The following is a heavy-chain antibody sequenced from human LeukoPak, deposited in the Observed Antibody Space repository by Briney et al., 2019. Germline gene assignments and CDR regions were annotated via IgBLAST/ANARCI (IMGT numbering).Heavy chain of an antibody. J-gene: IGHJ4*02. CDR3: ARGPYYSGSGTITPFDY. V-gene: IGHV3-48*01. CDR1: GFTFSSYN. CDR2: ISASSSTI. D-gene: IGHD3-10*01. Sequence: GGSLRLSCAASGFTFSSYNMNWVRQAPGKGLEWVSYISASSSTIYYADSVKGRFTISRDKAKNSLYLQMNSLRAEDTAVFYCARGPYYSGSGTITPFDYWGQGTLVTVSS.